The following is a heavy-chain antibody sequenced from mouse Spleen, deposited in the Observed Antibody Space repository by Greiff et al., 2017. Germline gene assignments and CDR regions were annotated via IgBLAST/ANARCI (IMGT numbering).Heavy chain of an antibody. CDR2: ISNGGGST. CDR3: ARSYGYDVEVWFAY. V-gene: IGHV5-12*02. J-gene: IGHJ3*01. Sequence: EVKLVESGGGLVQPGGSLKLSCATSGFTFSDYYMYWVRQTPEKRLEWVAYISNGGGSTYYPDTVKGRFTISRDNAKNTLYLQMSRLKSEDTAMYYCARSYGYDVEVWFAYWGQGTLVTVSA. D-gene: IGHD2-2*01. CDR1: GFTFSDYY.